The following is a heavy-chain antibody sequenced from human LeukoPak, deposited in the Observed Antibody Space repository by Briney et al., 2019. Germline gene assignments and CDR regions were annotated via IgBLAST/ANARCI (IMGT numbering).Heavy chain of an antibody. CDR1: GGTFSSYA. CDR2: IIPIFGTA. V-gene: IGHV1-69*05. D-gene: IGHD2-2*01. Sequence: SVKVSCKASGGTFSSYAISWVRQAPGQGLEWMGGIIPIFGTANYAQKFQGRVTITTDESTSTAYMELSSLRSEDTAVYYCARVVVPAAPQTYYYYMDVWGKGTTVTVSS. CDR3: ARVVVPAAPQTYYYYMDV. J-gene: IGHJ6*03.